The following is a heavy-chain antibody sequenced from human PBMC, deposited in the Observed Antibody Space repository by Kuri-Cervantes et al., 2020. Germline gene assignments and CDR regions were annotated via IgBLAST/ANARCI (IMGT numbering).Heavy chain of an antibody. CDR2: MNPNSGNT. J-gene: IGHJ6*02. CDR1: GYTFTSYG. V-gene: IGHV1-8*01. CDR3: AWGRNSGYDFDGMDV. D-gene: IGHD5-12*01. Sequence: ASVKVSCKASGYTFTSYGINWVRQATGQGLEWMGWMNPNSGNTGYAQKFQGRVTMTRNTSISTAYMELSSLRSEDTAVYYCAWGRNSGYDFDGMDVWGQGTTVTVSS.